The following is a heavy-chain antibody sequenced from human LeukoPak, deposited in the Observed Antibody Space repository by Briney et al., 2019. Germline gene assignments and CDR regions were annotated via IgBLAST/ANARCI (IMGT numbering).Heavy chain of an antibody. CDR3: AKDRKAVTGSTDF. J-gene: IGHJ4*02. Sequence: GGSLRLSCAASGFTFSYYGLSWVRQAPGKGLEWVSGFGHNGDITYSDSVKGRFTISRDNSKNTLFLQMNSLTGDDTAVYFCAKDRKAVTGSTDFWGQGTLVTVS. CDR1: GFTFSYYG. V-gene: IGHV3-23*01. CDR2: FGHNGDIT. D-gene: IGHD6-19*01.